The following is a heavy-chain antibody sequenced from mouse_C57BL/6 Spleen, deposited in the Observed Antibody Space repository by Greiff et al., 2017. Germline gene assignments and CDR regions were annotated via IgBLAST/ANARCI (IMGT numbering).Heavy chain of an antibody. CDR1: GYSITSGYY. CDR3: ARAYDYDVGWFAY. Sequence: VQLKQSGPGLVKPSQSLSLTCSVTGYSITSGYYWNWIRQFPGNKLEWMGYISYDGSNNYNPSLKNRISITRDTSKNQFFLKLNSVTTEDTATYYCARAYDYDVGWFAYWGQGTLVTVSA. CDR2: ISYDGSN. D-gene: IGHD2-4*01. V-gene: IGHV3-6*01. J-gene: IGHJ3*01.